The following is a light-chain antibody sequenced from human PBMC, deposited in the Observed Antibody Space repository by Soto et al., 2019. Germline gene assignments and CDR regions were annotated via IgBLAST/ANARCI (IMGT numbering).Light chain of an antibody. V-gene: IGKV3-20*01. Sequence: EIVLTQSPGTLSLSPGERATLSCRASQSFNSIYLAWYQQKPGQAPRLLIYDASNRATGIPARFSGSGSGTDFTLTISRLEPEDFEVYYCQQYGSSPITFGQGTRLEIK. CDR2: DAS. J-gene: IGKJ5*01. CDR1: QSFNSIY. CDR3: QQYGSSPIT.